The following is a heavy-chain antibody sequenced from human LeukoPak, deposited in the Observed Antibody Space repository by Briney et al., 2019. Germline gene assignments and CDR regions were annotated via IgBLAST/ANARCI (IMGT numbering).Heavy chain of an antibody. CDR1: GGSISSGGYS. D-gene: IGHD6-6*01. CDR3: ARDGGYSSSSLFFQFNWFDP. Sequence: PSQTLSLTCTVSGGSISSGGYSWNWIRQHPGKGLEWIGYIYFSGSTYYNPSLKSRVTISADTSKNQFSLRLSSVTAADTAVYYCARDGGYSSSSLFFQFNWFDPWGQGTWSPSPQ. J-gene: IGHJ5*02. V-gene: IGHV4-31*03. CDR2: IYFSGST.